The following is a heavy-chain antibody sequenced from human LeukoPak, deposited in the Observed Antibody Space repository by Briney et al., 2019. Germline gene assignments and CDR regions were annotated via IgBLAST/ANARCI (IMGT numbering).Heavy chain of an antibody. CDR2: IYYTGGT. CDR3: GRPYYDTLTGSTHWYFDL. J-gene: IGHJ2*01. D-gene: IGHD3-9*01. V-gene: IGHV4-39*01. CDR1: GGSISSSPYY. Sequence: SETLSLTCTVSGGSISSSPYYWGCIRPPPGKGLEYIGSIYYTGGTYYNPSLKSRVTISLDTSKNQFSLKLNAVTAADAAVYYCGRPYYDTLTGSTHWYFDLWGRGTLVTVSA.